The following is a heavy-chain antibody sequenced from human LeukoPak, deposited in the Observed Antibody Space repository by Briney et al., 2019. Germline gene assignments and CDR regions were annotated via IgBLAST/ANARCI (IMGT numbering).Heavy chain of an antibody. Sequence: KRGESLKISCKGSGYSFTSYWIGWVRQMPGKGLEWMGIIYPGDSDTRYSPSFQGQVTISADKTISTAYLQWSSLKASDTAMYYCARFAHSYGYITTPESYWGQGTLVTVSS. CDR2: IYPGDSDT. D-gene: IGHD5-18*01. V-gene: IGHV5-51*01. CDR1: GYSFTSYW. CDR3: ARFAHSYGYITTPESY. J-gene: IGHJ4*02.